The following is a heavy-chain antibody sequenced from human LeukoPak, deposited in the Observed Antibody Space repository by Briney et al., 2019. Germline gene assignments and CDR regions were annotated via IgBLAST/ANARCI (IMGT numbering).Heavy chain of an antibody. CDR1: DGSISSYC. CDR2: ICEGRTT. V-gene: IGHV4-39*07. CDR3: ARSRRYWFDP. J-gene: IGHJ5*02. Sequence: SETLSLTCTVSDGSISSYCWGWVRQPPGKGLEWIGSICEGRTTYYIPSLKSRIAISIDTSKSQFSLILTSVTAADTAVYYCARSRRYWFDPWGQGTLVTVSS. D-gene: IGHD1-14*01.